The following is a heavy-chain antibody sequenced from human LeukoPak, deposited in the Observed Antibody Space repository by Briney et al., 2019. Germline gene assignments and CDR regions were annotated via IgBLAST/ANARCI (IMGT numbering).Heavy chain of an antibody. Sequence: SETLSLTCTVSGGSISTSNYYWGWIRQPPGKGLEWIGNIFYSGSTYYSPSLKSRVTISLDTSRNQFSLKLTSVTAADTAVYYCARGGSYYDSSGYYYPFDYWGQGTLVTVSS. CDR1: GGSISTSNYY. V-gene: IGHV4-39*07. J-gene: IGHJ4*02. CDR3: ARGGSYYDSSGYYYPFDY. D-gene: IGHD3-22*01. CDR2: IFYSGST.